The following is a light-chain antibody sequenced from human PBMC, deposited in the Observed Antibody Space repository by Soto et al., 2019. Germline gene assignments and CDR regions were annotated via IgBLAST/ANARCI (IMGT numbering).Light chain of an antibody. CDR3: QQRSNWPYT. J-gene: IGKJ2*01. V-gene: IGKV3-11*01. Sequence: EIVLTQSPATLSLSPGERATLSCRASQSVSSYLAWYQQKPGQAPRLLIYDASNRATGIPARFSGSGSGTDFTLPISSLEPDDFAVYYCQQRSNWPYTFGQGTNLDLK. CDR1: QSVSSY. CDR2: DAS.